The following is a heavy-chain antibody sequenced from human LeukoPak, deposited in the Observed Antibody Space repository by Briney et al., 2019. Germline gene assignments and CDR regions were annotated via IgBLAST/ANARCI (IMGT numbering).Heavy chain of an antibody. CDR1: GFTFSSYA. CDR3: ARYIVGTHFDY. D-gene: IGHD1-26*01. Sequence: PGGYPRLSSVDPGFTFSSYAMSSVRDALGKGLEWVSGLSGSGGSTFYADSVRGRFTLSTDNSKNTLYLQMNSLRVEDAAVYYCARYIVGTHFDYWGQGTLVTVSS. CDR2: LSGSGGST. J-gene: IGHJ4*02. V-gene: IGHV3-23*01.